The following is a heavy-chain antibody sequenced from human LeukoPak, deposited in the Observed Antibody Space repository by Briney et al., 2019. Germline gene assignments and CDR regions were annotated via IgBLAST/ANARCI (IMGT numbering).Heavy chain of an antibody. D-gene: IGHD2-8*01. V-gene: IGHV4-59*01. CDR1: GGSISSYY. J-gene: IGHJ5*02. Sequence: PSETLSLTCTVSGGSISSYYWSWIRQPPGKGLEWIGYIYYSGSTNYNPSLKSRVTISVDTSKNQFSLKLSSVTAADTAVYYCAREGGSEMGFDPWGQGTLDTVSS. CDR2: IYYSGST. CDR3: AREGGSEMGFDP.